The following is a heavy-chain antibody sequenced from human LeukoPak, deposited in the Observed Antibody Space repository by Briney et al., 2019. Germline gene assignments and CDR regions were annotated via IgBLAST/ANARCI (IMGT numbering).Heavy chain of an antibody. CDR2: INTNTGNP. D-gene: IGHD6-13*01. Sequence: ASVKVSCKASGYTFTTYAMNWVRQAPGQGLEWMGWINTNTGNPTYAQGFTGRFVFSLDTSVSTAYLQISSLKAEDTAVYYCAREPARIAAAGYYYYYYMDVWGKGTTVTVSS. CDR1: GYTFTTYA. CDR3: AREPARIAAAGYYYYYYMDV. J-gene: IGHJ6*03. V-gene: IGHV7-4-1*02.